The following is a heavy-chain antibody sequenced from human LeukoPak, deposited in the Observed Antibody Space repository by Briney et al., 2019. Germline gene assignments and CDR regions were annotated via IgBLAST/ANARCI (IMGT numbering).Heavy chain of an antibody. CDR3: ARAGYCSGGSCYSGHYYYMDV. CDR1: GFTFSSYG. V-gene: IGHV3-64*01. CDR2: ISSNGGST. Sequence: PGGSLRLSCAASGFTFSSYGMHWVRQAPGKGLEYVSAISSNGGSTHYANSVRGRFTISRDNSKNTLYLQMGSLRAEDMAVYYCARAGYCSGGSCYSGHYYYMDVWGKGTTVTVSS. D-gene: IGHD2-15*01. J-gene: IGHJ6*03.